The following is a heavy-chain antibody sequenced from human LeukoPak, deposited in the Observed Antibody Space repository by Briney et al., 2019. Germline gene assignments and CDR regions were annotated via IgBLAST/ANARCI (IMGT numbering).Heavy chain of an antibody. CDR2: IFYSGST. CDR1: GGSISGHH. J-gene: IGHJ3*02. V-gene: IGHV4-59*08. Sequence: SETLSLTCTVSGGSISGHHWSWIRQPPGKGLEWIGNIFYSGSTNYNPSLESRVTMAVDTSRNQFSLKLNSVTASDTAVYYCARLVGGGGDAFDIWGQGTMVTVPS. CDR3: ARLVGGGGDAFDI. D-gene: IGHD3-10*01.